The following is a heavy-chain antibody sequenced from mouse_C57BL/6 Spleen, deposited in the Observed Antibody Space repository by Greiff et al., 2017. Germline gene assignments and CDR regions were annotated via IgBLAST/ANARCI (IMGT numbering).Heavy chain of an antibody. CDR2: IYPGSGST. CDR1: GYTFTSYW. V-gene: IGHV1-55*01. CDR3: ARGGTTVVATGDFDY. Sequence: QVQLQQPGAELVKPGASVKMSCKASGYTFTSYWITWVKQRPGQGLEWIGDIYPGSGSTNYNEKFKSKATLPVDPSSSTAYMQLSSLTSEDSAVYYGARGGTTVVATGDFDYWGQGTTLTVSS. J-gene: IGHJ2*01. D-gene: IGHD1-1*01.